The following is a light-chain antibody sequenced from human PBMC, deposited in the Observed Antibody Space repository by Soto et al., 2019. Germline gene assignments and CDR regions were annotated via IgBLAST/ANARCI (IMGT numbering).Light chain of an antibody. V-gene: IGKV3-20*01. Sequence: EIDLTQSPGTLSLSPGEEATLSCRASQSVDSNYLAWYQQKPGQTPRLIIYGASGRADGIPHRFSGSGFGTHFALTISKVEPEDFAVYYCQQYGTPRSVTFGQGTRLDI. CDR3: QQYGTPRSVT. J-gene: IGKJ5*01. CDR2: GAS. CDR1: QSVDSNY.